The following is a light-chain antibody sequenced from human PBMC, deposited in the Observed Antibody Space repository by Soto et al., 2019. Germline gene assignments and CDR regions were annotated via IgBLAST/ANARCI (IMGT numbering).Light chain of an antibody. CDR2: GAS. CDR3: QQDNNWPLT. Sequence: EIVMTQSPATLSVSPGERVTLSCRASQSVSSNLAWYQQKPGQAPRLLIYGASTRATGITARFSGIGSGTAFTITISTVQPEDFAVYYCQQDNNWPLTFGQGTKVEIK. J-gene: IGKJ1*01. CDR1: QSVSSN. V-gene: IGKV3-15*01.